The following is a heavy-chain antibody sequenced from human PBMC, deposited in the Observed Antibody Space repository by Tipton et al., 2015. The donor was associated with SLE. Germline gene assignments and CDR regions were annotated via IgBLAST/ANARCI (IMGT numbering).Heavy chain of an antibody. Sequence: GSLRLSCAASGFTFRIYWMHWVRQVPGKGLVWVSRINSDGSGTTYADSVKGRFTISRDNAKNTLYLQLNSLRAEDTALYYCARAEYRAAGGVDYWGQGTLVTVSS. J-gene: IGHJ4*02. CDR2: INSDGSGT. CDR3: ARAEYRAAGGVDY. CDR1: GFTFRIYW. D-gene: IGHD2/OR15-2a*01. V-gene: IGHV3-74*01.